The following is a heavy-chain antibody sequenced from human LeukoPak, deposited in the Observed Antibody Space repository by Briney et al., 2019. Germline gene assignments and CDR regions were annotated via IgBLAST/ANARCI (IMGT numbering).Heavy chain of an antibody. J-gene: IGHJ6*03. CDR1: GGSFSGYY. V-gene: IGHV4-34*01. CDR3: ARDRSAYDYDKRWLYYYMDV. Sequence: PSETLSLTCAVYGGSFSGYYWSWIRQPPGKGLEWIGEINHSGSTNYNPSLKSRVTISVDTSKNQFSLKLSSVTAADTAVYYCARDRSAYDYDKRWLYYYMDVWGKGTTVTISS. CDR2: INHSGST. D-gene: IGHD5-12*01.